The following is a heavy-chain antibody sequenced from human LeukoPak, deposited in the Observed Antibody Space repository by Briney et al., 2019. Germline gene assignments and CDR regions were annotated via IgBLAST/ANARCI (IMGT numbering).Heavy chain of an antibody. D-gene: IGHD3-22*01. V-gene: IGHV3-30-3*01. CDR1: GFTFSDYT. CDR2: ISHDGSTK. Sequence: GRSLRLSCAASGFTFSDYTVHWVRQAPGKGLEWVAVISHDGSTKYYADSVSGRFPISRDNSKTTLNLKMNSLRPEDTALYYCAGGNYFDNNGEYRPIWHFDYWGEGSLVTVSS. CDR3: AGGNYFDNNGEYRPIWHFDY. J-gene: IGHJ4*02.